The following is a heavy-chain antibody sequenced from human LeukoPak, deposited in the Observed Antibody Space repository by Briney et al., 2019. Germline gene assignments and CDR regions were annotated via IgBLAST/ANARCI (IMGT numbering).Heavy chain of an antibody. CDR2: ISDSGGST. V-gene: IGHV3-23*01. Sequence: GGSLRLSCAASGFTFSSYAMSWVRQAPGKGLEWVSAISDSGGSTYYADSVKGRFTISRDNSKNTLYVQMNSLRAEDTAVYYCAKDLSYYYYMDVWGKGTTVTVSS. J-gene: IGHJ6*03. CDR1: GFTFSSYA. CDR3: AKDLSYYYYMDV.